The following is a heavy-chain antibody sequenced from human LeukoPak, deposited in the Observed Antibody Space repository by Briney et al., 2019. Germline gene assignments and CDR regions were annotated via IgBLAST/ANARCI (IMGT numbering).Heavy chain of an antibody. D-gene: IGHD3-10*01. J-gene: IGHJ4*02. Sequence: SGGSLRLSCAASGFTFSSYAMHWVRQAPGKGLEWVAVISYDGSNKYYADSVKGRFTISRDNSKNTLYLQMNSLRAEDTAVYYCARDRGSWFGELSYYFDYWGQGTLVTVSS. CDR3: ARDRGSWFGELSYYFDY. CDR1: GFTFSSYA. V-gene: IGHV3-30*04. CDR2: ISYDGSNK.